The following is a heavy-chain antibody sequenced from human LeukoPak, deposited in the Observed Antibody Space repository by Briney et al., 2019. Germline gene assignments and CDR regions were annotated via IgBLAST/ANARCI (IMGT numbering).Heavy chain of an antibody. Sequence: PGGSLRLSCAASGFSFSSYAMSWVRQAPGKGLEWVSAISGSGGNTYYADSVRGRFTISRDNSKNTLYLQMNSLRAGDTAIYYCAKVSWANYFDYWGQGTLVTVSS. CDR2: ISGSGGNT. J-gene: IGHJ4*02. V-gene: IGHV3-23*01. CDR1: GFSFSSYA. CDR3: AKVSWANYFDY. D-gene: IGHD6-13*01.